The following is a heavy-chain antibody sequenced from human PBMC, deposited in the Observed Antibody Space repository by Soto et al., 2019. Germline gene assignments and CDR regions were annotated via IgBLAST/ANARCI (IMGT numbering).Heavy chain of an antibody. CDR2: ISPYSGNT. D-gene: IGHD3-16*01. Sequence: QVQLVQSGDEVRKPGSSVKVSCKASGYIFVNYGIAWVRQAPGQVLERIGWISPYSGNTHYASKVQGRLTMTTDTSTTTAYMGLWRLTSDDTAVYYCAMVDNYVTPTPQDVWGQGTTVTVSS. J-gene: IGHJ6*02. V-gene: IGHV1-18*01. CDR3: AMVDNYVTPTPQDV. CDR1: GYIFVNYG.